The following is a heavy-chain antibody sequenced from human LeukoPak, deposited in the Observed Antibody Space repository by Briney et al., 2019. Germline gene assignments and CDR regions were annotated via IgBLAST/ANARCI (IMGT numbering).Heavy chain of an antibody. Sequence: PSETLSLTCTVSGGSISSSSYYWGWIRQPPGKGLEWIGSIYYSGSTYYNPSLKSRVTISVDTSKNQFSLRLSSVTAADTAVYYCARGRLPSTVLTPLDYWGQGTLVTVSS. J-gene: IGHJ4*02. D-gene: IGHD4-23*01. CDR2: IYYSGST. V-gene: IGHV4-39*07. CDR3: ARGRLPSTVLTPLDY. CDR1: GGSISSSSYY.